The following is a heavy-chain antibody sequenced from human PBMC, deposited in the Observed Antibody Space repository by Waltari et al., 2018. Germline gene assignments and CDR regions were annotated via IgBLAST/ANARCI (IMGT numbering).Heavy chain of an antibody. CDR1: GYTFTGYY. CDR3: ARSAARQGATLDY. J-gene: IGHJ4*02. Sequence: QVQLVQSGAEVKKPGASVKVSCKASGYTFTGYYMHWVRQAPGQGLEWMGRCNPNRVGPTHAQTCQARVTMTRDTSISPASMELSRLRSDDTAVDYCARSAARQGATLDYWGQGTLVTVSS. V-gene: IGHV1-2*06. D-gene: IGHD6-6*01. CDR2: CNPNRVGP.